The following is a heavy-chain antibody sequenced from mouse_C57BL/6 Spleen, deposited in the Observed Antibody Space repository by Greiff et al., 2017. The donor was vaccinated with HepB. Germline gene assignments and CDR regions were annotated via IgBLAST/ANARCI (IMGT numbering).Heavy chain of an antibody. J-gene: IGHJ3*01. V-gene: IGHV3-6*01. CDR3: GRVQGNPFAY. Sequence: EVQLQESGPGLVNPSPSLSLPCSATGYSITSVYYCNWIRQFPGNKLEWMGYISYDGSNNYNPTLKNRISITRDTSKNQFFLKLNSVTTEDTATYYYGRVQGNPFAYWGQGTLVTVSA. CDR2: ISYDGSN. CDR1: GYSITSVYY. D-gene: IGHD2-1*01.